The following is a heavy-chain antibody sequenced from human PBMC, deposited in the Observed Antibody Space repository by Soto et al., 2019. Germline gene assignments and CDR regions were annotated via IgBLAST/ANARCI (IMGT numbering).Heavy chain of an antibody. CDR3: ARSLGSGVLLWFGELSSYYYYGMDV. V-gene: IGHV4-4*02. CDR1: GGSISSSNL. D-gene: IGHD3-10*01. CDR2: IYHSGST. Sequence: SETLSLTCAVSGGSISSSNLWSWVRQPPGKGLEWIGEIYHSGSTNYNPSLKSRVTISVDKSKNQFSLKLSSVTAADTAVYYCARSLGSGVLLWFGELSSYYYYGMDVWGQGTTVTVSS. J-gene: IGHJ6*02.